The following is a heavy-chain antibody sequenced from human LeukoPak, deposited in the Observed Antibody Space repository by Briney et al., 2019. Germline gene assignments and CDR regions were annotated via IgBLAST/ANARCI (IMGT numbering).Heavy chain of an antibody. D-gene: IGHD3-3*01. J-gene: IGHJ4*02. Sequence: GGSLRLSCAASGFTFSSYAMSWVRQAPGKGPEWVSGISGNSGSTYYADSVKGRFTISRDNSMNTLDLQMNSLRAEDTAVYYCAKEQDDFWSDYGGGWGQGTLVTVSS. CDR3: AKEQDDFWSDYGGG. V-gene: IGHV3-23*01. CDR1: GFTFSSYA. CDR2: ISGNSGST.